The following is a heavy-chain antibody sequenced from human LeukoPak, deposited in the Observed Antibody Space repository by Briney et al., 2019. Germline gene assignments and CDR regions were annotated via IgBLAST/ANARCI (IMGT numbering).Heavy chain of an antibody. CDR1: GYTFTGYY. Sequence: ASVKVSFKASGYTFTGYYMHLVRQAPGQGLEWMGWINPNSGGTNYAQKFQGRVTMTRDTSISTAYMELSRLRSDDTAVYYCARVFTQRGYSGYGPDCWGQGTLVTVSS. D-gene: IGHD5-12*01. CDR2: INPNSGGT. CDR3: ARVFTQRGYSGYGPDC. V-gene: IGHV1-2*02. J-gene: IGHJ4*02.